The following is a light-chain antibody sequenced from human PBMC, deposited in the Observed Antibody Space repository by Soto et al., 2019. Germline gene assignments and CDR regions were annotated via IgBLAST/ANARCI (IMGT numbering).Light chain of an antibody. CDR1: SSNIGKTY. CDR3: GTWDSSLTAVV. Sequence: QSVLTQPPSVSAAPGQTVTISCSGSSSNIGKTYVSWYQQLPGTAPRLLIYDNNKRPSGIPDRFSGSKSGTSATLGITGLQTGDEADYYCGTWDSSLTAVVFGGGTKVTVL. V-gene: IGLV1-51*01. J-gene: IGLJ2*01. CDR2: DNN.